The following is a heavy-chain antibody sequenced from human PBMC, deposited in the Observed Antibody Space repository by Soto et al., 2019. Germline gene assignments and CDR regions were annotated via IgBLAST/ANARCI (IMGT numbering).Heavy chain of an antibody. CDR3: AKTGVDTAMEIDY. Sequence: GGSLRLSCAASGFTFSSYGMHWVRQAPGKGLEWVAVISYDGSNKYYADSVKGRFTISRDNSKNTLYLQMNSLRAEDTAVYYCAKTGVDTAMEIDYWGQGTLVTVSS. D-gene: IGHD5-18*01. V-gene: IGHV3-30*18. CDR1: GFTFSSYG. CDR2: ISYDGSNK. J-gene: IGHJ4*02.